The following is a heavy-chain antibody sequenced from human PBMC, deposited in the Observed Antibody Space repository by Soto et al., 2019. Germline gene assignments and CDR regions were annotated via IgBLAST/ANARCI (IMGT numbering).Heavy chain of an antibody. V-gene: IGHV3-11*05. CDR1: GFKFGDYY. CDR2: IDSSSYT. J-gene: IGHJ6*02. CDR3: TREYFYGMDV. Sequence: QVQLVESGGGLVKPGGSLRLSCAASGFKFGDYYMNWTRQVPGKGLEWVSNIDSSSYTHSADSVKGRFSVSRDNAKNSLYLQMNNLRVEDTAVYYCTREYFYGMDVWGQGTTVTVSS.